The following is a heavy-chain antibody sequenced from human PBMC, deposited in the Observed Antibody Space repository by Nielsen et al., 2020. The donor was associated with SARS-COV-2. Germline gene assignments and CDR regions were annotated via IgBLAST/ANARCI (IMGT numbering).Heavy chain of an antibody. J-gene: IGHJ6*02. V-gene: IGHV3-48*04. CDR3: ARDRPNFYYYGMDV. CDR2: ISSSSSTI. Sequence: SCAASGFTFSSYSMNWVRQAPGKGLEWVSYISSSSSTIYYADSVKGRFTISRDNAKNSLYLQMDSLRVEDTAVYYCARDRPNFYYYGMDVWGQGTTVTVSS. CDR1: GFTFSSYS.